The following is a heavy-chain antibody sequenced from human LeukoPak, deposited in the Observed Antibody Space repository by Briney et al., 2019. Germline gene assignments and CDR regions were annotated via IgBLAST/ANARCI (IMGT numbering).Heavy chain of an antibody. Sequence: GGSLRLSCAASGFTFSSYAMSWVRQAPGKGLEWVSAISGSGGSTYYADSVKGRSTISRDNSKNTLYLQMNSLRAEDTAVYYCAKGDSSGYYHFDYWGQGTLVTVSS. CDR3: AKGDSSGYYHFDY. V-gene: IGHV3-23*01. CDR2: ISGSGGST. J-gene: IGHJ4*02. CDR1: GFTFSSYA. D-gene: IGHD3-22*01.